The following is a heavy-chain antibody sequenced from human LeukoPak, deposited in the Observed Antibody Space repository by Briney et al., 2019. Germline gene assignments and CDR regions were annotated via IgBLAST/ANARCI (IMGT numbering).Heavy chain of an antibody. CDR2: ISSRSSYI. J-gene: IGHJ3*02. Sequence: GGSLRLSCAASGFTFSSYSMNWVSQAPGTGREWVSSISSRSSYIYYADSVKGRFTISRDNAKNSLYLQMNSLRAEDTAVYYCARDRRFGELFKPDRPAFDIWGQGTMVTVSS. V-gene: IGHV3-21*01. D-gene: IGHD3-10*01. CDR3: ARDRRFGELFKPDRPAFDI. CDR1: GFTFSSYS.